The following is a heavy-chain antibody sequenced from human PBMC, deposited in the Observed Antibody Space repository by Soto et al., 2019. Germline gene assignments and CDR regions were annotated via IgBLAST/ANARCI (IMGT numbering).Heavy chain of an antibody. J-gene: IGHJ4*02. CDR2: ISYDGSNK. CDR1: GFTFSSYG. V-gene: IGHV3-30*18. D-gene: IGHD6-6*01. Sequence: GGSLRLSCAASGFTFSSYGMHWVRQAPGKGLEWVAVISYDGSNKYYADSVKGRFTISRDNSKNTLYLQMNSLRAEDTAVYYRAKAATYSSSSPFDYWGQGTLVTVSS. CDR3: AKAATYSSSSPFDY.